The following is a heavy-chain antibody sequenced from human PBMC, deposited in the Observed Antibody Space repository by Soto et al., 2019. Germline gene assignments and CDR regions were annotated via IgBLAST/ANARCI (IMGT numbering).Heavy chain of an antibody. CDR3: ARPSNNYVAQ. D-gene: IGHD4-4*01. CDR2: INPGDSES. CDR1: GCSFINYW. J-gene: IGHJ4*02. V-gene: IGHV5-51*01. Sequence: GDYLMISCRSSGCSFINYWIGWVRQMPGKGLEWMAIINPGDSESRYSPSFQGKVTISAYKAISTAYLQWNSLKASDTAMEDCARPSNNYVAQWGQGTLVTVSS.